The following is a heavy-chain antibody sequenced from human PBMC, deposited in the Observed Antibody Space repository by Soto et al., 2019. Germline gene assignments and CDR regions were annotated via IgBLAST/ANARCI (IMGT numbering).Heavy chain of an antibody. D-gene: IGHD6-6*01. CDR2: IYYSGST. CDR1: GGSISSSSYY. Sequence: QLQLQESGPGLVKPSETLSLTCTVSGGSISSSSYYWGWIRQPPGKGLEWIGSIYYSGSTYYNPSLKSRVTISVDTSKNQFSLKLSSVTAADTAVYYCARKEYSSAYYYYYMDVWGKGTTVTVSS. CDR3: ARKEYSSAYYYYYMDV. J-gene: IGHJ6*03. V-gene: IGHV4-39*01.